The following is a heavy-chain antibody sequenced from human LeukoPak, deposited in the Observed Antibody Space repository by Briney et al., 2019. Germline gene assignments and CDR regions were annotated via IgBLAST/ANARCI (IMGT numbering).Heavy chain of an antibody. J-gene: IGHJ6*03. CDR1: GGSFSGYY. Sequence: KPSETLSLTCAVYGGSFSGYYWSWIRQPPGKGLEWIGEINHSGSTNYNPSLKSRVTISVDTSKNQFSLKLSSVTAADTAVYYCARVTGGYYYMDVWGKGTTVTISS. CDR2: INHSGST. CDR3: ARVTGGYYYMDV. D-gene: IGHD3-16*01. V-gene: IGHV4-34*01.